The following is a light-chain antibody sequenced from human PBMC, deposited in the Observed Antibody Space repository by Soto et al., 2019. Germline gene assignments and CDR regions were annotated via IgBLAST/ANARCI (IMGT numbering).Light chain of an antibody. CDR3: QQRTNWPRSFT. Sequence: EIVLTQSPATLSLSPGERATLSCRASQSVSSYLAWYQQKPGQAPRLLIYDTSKRATGIPARFSGSGSGTDFTLTISSLGTEDFAVYYCQQRTNWPRSFTFGPGTKVDIK. CDR1: QSVSSY. CDR2: DTS. V-gene: IGKV3-11*01. J-gene: IGKJ3*01.